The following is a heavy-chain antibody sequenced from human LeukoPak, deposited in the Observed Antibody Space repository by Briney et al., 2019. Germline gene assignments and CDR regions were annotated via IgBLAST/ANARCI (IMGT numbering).Heavy chain of an antibody. D-gene: IGHD2-8*02. Sequence: GGSLRLSCAASGFTFSIYAMSWVRQAPGKGLGWGSSISGSGDSTYYADSVKGRFTISRDNSKKKLYLQMNSLRAEDTAVYYCAKRGTKVLAPYYFAYWGQGTLVTVSS. CDR3: AKRGTKVLAPYYFAY. CDR1: GFTFSIYA. J-gene: IGHJ4*02. CDR2: ISGSGDST. V-gene: IGHV3-23*01.